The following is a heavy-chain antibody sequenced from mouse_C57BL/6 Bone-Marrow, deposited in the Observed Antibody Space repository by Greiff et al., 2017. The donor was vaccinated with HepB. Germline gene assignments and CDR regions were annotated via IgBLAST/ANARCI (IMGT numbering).Heavy chain of an antibody. Sequence: EVQVVESGEGLVKPGGSLKLSCAASGFTFSSYAMSWVRQTPEKRLEWVAYISSGGDYIYYADTVKGRFTFSRDNARNTRYLQMSSLKSEDTAMYYCTRDNYGSSYGFDYWGQGTLVTVSA. J-gene: IGHJ3*01. V-gene: IGHV5-9-1*02. CDR3: TRDNYGSSYGFDY. CDR2: ISSGGDYI. D-gene: IGHD1-1*01. CDR1: GFTFSSYA.